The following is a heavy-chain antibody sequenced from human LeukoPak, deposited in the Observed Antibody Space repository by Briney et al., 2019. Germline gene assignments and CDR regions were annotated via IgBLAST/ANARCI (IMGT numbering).Heavy chain of an antibody. V-gene: IGHV3-9*01. Sequence: PGRSLRLSCAASGFTFDDYAMHWVRQAPGKGLEWISGISWNSGSIGYADSVKGRFTISRDNAKNSLYLQMNSLRAEDTALYYCAKVGPFVVATEEYYFDYWGQGTLVTVSS. D-gene: IGHD2-21*01. J-gene: IGHJ4*02. CDR2: ISWNSGSI. CDR3: AKVGPFVVATEEYYFDY. CDR1: GFTFDDYA.